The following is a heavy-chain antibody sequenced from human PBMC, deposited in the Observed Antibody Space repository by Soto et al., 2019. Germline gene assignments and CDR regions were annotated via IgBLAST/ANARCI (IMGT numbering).Heavy chain of an antibody. D-gene: IGHD3-3*01. J-gene: IGHJ4*02. CDR2: IKQEGSEK. V-gene: IGHV3-7*03. Sequence: GGSLRLSCAASGFTFNSYWMTWVRQALGKGLEWVANIKQEGSEKYYVDSVKGRFTISRDNAKNSLYLQMNSLRAEDTAVYYCARVRGGNNYYDFWSGLYCWGRGTLVTVAS. CDR1: GFTFNSYW. CDR3: ARVRGGNNYYDFWSGLYC.